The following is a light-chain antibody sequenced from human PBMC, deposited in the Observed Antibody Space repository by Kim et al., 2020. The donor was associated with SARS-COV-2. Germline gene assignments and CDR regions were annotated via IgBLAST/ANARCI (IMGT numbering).Light chain of an antibody. J-gene: IGLJ3*02. CDR3: NSRYSSGNYWV. V-gene: IGLV3-19*01. CDR2: GKN. Sequence: AVGQTVRITCQVDRLRSYYASWYQQKPGQEPVLVIYGKNNRPSGVPDRFSGSSSGDTASWTITGAQAEDEADYYCNSRYSSGNYWVFGGGTQLTVL. CDR1: RLRSYY.